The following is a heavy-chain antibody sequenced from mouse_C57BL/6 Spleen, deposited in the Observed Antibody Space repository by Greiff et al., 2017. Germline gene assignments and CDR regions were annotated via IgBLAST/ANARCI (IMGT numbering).Heavy chain of an antibody. CDR2: ISSGGDYI. D-gene: IGHD2-1*01. J-gene: IGHJ3*01. Sequence: EVQLVESGEGLVKPGGSLKISCEASGFTFSSYAMSWVRQTPEKRLEWVAYISSGGDYIYYADIVKGRFTISRDNDRTTLYLQMRSLKAEDTAMYYCTKDSYGNPAWFAYWGQGTLVTVSA. CDR3: TKDSYGNPAWFAY. V-gene: IGHV5-9-1*02. CDR1: GFTFSSYA.